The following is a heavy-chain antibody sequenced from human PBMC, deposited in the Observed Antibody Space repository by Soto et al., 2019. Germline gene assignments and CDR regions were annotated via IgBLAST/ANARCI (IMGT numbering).Heavy chain of an antibody. CDR1: GGSVSSGYHY. CDR2: VYYSGST. CDR3: ATESSGSSPLHFDF. D-gene: IGHD3-22*01. V-gene: IGHV4-30-4*01. J-gene: IGHJ4*02. Sequence: QVLLEVSGQGLVKPSQTLSLTCTVSGGSVSSGYHYWSWIRQPPGKGLEWIGYVYYSGSTYYNPSLGSRVTISIDTSKNQFSLKLNPVTASDAAVYFCATESSGSSPLHFDFWGQGALVSVSS.